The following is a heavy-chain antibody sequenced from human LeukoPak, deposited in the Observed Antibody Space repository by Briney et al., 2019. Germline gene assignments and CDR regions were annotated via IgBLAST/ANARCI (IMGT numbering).Heavy chain of an antibody. D-gene: IGHD6-13*01. CDR2: IKQDGSEK. V-gene: IGHV3-7*01. CDR3: ARDPGLSSSWYAMGSNYYYYYGMDV. J-gene: IGHJ6*02. Sequence: PGGSLRLSCAASGFTFSSYAMHWVRQAPGKGLEWVANIKQDGSEKYYVDSVKGRFTISRDNAKNSLYLQMNSLRAEDTAVYYCARDPGLSSSWYAMGSNYYYYYGMDVWGQGTTVTVSS. CDR1: GFTFSSYA.